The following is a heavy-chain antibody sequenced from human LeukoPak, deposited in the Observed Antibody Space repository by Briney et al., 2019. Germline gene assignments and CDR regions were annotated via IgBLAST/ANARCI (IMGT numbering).Heavy chain of an antibody. CDR1: GYTFTGYY. J-gene: IGHJ6*03. Sequence: ASVKVSCKASGYTFTGYYMHWVRQAPGQGLEWMGWINPNSGGTNYAQKLQGRVTMTTDTSTSTAYMELRSLRSDDTAVYYCARDPGGYLWGYMDVWGKGTTVTISS. CDR2: INPNSGGT. D-gene: IGHD5-12*01. V-gene: IGHV1-2*02. CDR3: ARDPGGYLWGYMDV.